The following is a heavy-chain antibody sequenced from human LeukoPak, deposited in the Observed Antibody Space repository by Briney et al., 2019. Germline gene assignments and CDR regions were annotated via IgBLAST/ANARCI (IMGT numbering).Heavy chain of an antibody. J-gene: IGHJ4*02. V-gene: IGHV4-34*01. Sequence: SETLSLTCAVCGGSFSGYYWSWIRQPPGKGLEWIGEINHSGSTNYNPSLKSRVTISVDTSKNQFSLKLSSVTAADTAVYYCARRRFSRPFDYWGQGTLVTVSS. CDR1: GGSFSGYY. D-gene: IGHD6-13*01. CDR2: INHSGST. CDR3: ARRRFSRPFDY.